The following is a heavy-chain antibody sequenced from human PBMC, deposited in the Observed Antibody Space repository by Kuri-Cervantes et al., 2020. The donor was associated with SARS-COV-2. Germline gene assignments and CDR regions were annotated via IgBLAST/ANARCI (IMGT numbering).Heavy chain of an antibody. V-gene: IGHV3-30-3*01. J-gene: IGHJ4*02. CDR2: ISYDVSNK. D-gene: IGHD3-22*01. Sequence: GESLKISCAASGFTFSSYAMHWVRQTPGKGLEWVAVISYDVSNKYYTDSVKGRFTISRDNSKNTLYLQMNSLRAEDTAVYYCARDGYDSSCYYLDYWGQGTLVTVSS. CDR3: ARDGYDSSCYYLDY. CDR1: GFTFSSYA.